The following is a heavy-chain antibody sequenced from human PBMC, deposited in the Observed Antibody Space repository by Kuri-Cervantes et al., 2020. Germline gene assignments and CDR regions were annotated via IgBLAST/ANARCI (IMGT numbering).Heavy chain of an antibody. J-gene: IGHJ4*02. CDR3: ARDSYYYDSSGYLDY. CDR2: ISAYNGNT. V-gene: IGHV1-18*01. D-gene: IGHD3-22*01. Sequence: ASVKVSCKASGYSFSSYGISWVRQAPGQGLEWMGWISAYNGNTYYAHKAQGRVTMTRDTSTSTVYMELSSLRSEDTAVYYCARDSYYYDSSGYLDYWGQGTLVTVSS. CDR1: GYSFSSYG.